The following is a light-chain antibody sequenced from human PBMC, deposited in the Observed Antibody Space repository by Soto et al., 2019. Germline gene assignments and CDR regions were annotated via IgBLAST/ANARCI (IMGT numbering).Light chain of an antibody. CDR2: GAS. Sequence: EIVMTQSPATLSVSPGERATLSCRASQSVSSNLAWYQQKPGQAPRLLIYGASTRATGFPARFSGSGSGTEFTLTISSLQSEDFAVYYCQQYNNWPLTFGGGTMVDI. CDR3: QQYNNWPLT. V-gene: IGKV3-15*01. J-gene: IGKJ4*01. CDR1: QSVSSN.